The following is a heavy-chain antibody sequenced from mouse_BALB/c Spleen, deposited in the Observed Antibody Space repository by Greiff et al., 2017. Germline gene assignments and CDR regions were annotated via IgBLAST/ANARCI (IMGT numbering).Heavy chain of an antibody. Sequence: DVHLVESGTVLARPGASVKMSCKASGYSFTSYWMHWVKQRPGQGLEWIGAIYPGNSDTSYNQKFKGKAKLTAVTSASTAYMELSSLTNEDSAVYYCTRIYYYGSSYFDYWGQGTTLTVSS. J-gene: IGHJ2*01. V-gene: IGHV1-5*01. CDR2: IYPGNSDT. CDR3: TRIYYYGSSYFDY. D-gene: IGHD1-1*01. CDR1: GYSFTSYW.